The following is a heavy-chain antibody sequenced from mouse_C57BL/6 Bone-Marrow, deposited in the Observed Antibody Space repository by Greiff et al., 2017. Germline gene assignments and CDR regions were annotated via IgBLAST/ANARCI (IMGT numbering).Heavy chain of an antibody. Sequence: VRVKQSGPVLVKPGASVKMSCKASGYTFTYSYLNWVKQSHGKSLEWIGVINPYHDGTSYNQKFKGKATLTVDKSSSTAYMELNSLTSEDSAVYYWAREGILRLDYWGQGTTHTVSS. D-gene: IGHD1-1*01. CDR3: AREGILRLDY. V-gene: IGHV1-19*01. CDR2: INPYHDGT. CDR1: GYTFTYSY. J-gene: IGHJ2*01.